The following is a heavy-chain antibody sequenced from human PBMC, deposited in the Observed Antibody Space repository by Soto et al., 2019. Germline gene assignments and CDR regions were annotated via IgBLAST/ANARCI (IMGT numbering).Heavy chain of an antibody. J-gene: IGHJ4*02. CDR1: GFTFSNYA. CDR2: ISGSGGST. V-gene: IGHV3-23*01. D-gene: IGHD6-13*01. Sequence: EVQLLESGGGLVQPGGSLRLSCAASGFTFSNYAVTWVRQAPGKGLEWVSTISGSGGSTYYADSVKGRFTISRDNSKNTRDLQMNSLRAEYTAVYYCAKDQGGSWYEIDYWGQGTLVTVSS. CDR3: AKDQGGSWYEIDY.